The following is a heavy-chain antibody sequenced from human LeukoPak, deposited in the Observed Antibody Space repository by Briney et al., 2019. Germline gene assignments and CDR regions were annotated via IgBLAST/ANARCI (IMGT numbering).Heavy chain of an antibody. V-gene: IGHV1-69*13. CDR2: IIPIFGTA. Sequence: SVKVSCKASGGTFSSYAISWVRQAPGQGLEWMGGIIPIFGTANYAQKFQGRVTITADESTSTAYMELSSLRSEDTAVYYCARDRPGSEAAGILHYWGQGTLVTGSS. CDR3: ARDRPGSEAAGILHY. CDR1: GGTFSSYA. D-gene: IGHD6-13*01. J-gene: IGHJ4*02.